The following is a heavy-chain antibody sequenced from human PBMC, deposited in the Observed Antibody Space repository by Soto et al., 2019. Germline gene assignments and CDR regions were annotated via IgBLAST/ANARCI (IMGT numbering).Heavy chain of an antibody. Sequence: PSETLSLTCAVSGDSISSGYYWAWIRQPPGKGLEWIGSIYHSGTTYYKSSLKSRLSMSVDRSKNQFTLRLTSVTAADTAVYFCATESGSTYGYFDHWGQGTQVTVSS. D-gene: IGHD5-18*01. CDR1: GDSISSGYY. CDR2: IYHSGTT. J-gene: IGHJ4*02. CDR3: ATESGSTYGYFDH. V-gene: IGHV4-38-2*01.